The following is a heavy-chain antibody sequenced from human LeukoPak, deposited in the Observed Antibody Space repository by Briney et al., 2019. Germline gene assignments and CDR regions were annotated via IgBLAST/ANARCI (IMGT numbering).Heavy chain of an antibody. Sequence: SVKVSCKASGGTFSSYAISWVRQAPGQGLEWMGGIIPIFGTANYAQKFQGRVTITADESTSTAYTELSSLRSEDTAVYYCARVVWFGELSGPYFDYWGQGTLVTVSS. J-gene: IGHJ4*02. V-gene: IGHV1-69*13. CDR3: ARVVWFGELSGPYFDY. CDR2: IIPIFGTA. CDR1: GGTFSSYA. D-gene: IGHD3-10*01.